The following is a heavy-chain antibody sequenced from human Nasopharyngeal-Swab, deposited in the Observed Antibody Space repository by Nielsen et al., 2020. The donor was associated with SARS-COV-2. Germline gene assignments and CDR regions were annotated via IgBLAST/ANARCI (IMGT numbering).Heavy chain of an antibody. CDR2: IKSKTDGGTT. CDR1: GFTFSNAW. Sequence: GESLKISCAASGFTFSNAWLSWVRQAPGKGLEWVGRIKSKTDGGTTDYAAPVKGRFTISRDDSKTTLYLQMNSLKTEYTAVYYCTWRNFDYGGQGTLVTVSS. CDR3: TWRNFDY. V-gene: IGHV3-15*01. J-gene: IGHJ4*02.